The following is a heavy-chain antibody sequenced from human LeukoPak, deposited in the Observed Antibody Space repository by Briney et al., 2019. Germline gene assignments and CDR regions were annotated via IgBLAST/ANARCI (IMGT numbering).Heavy chain of an antibody. J-gene: IGHJ3*02. D-gene: IGHD4-17*01. CDR1: DDSFSSNY. CDR2: ISYIGST. Sequence: SETLSLTCAVSDDSFSSNYWTWSRQPPGKGLEWIGYISYIGSTNYNPSLKSRVTISIDTSKNQFSLKLSSVTAADTAVYFCARDLVTVTKGFDIWGQGTMVSVSS. V-gene: IGHV4-59*01. CDR3: ARDLVTVTKGFDI.